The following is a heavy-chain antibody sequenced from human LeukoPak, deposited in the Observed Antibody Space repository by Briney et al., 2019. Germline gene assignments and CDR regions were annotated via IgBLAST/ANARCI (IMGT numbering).Heavy chain of an antibody. CDR1: SGSIGSYY. Sequence: SETLSLTCTVSSGSIGSYYWSWIRQPPGKGLEWIGYIYYSGSTNYNPSLKSRVTISVDTSKNQFSLKLSSVTAADTAVYYCAVRSRGWSNHYDAFDIWGQGTMVTVSS. V-gene: IGHV4-59*01. D-gene: IGHD6-19*01. J-gene: IGHJ3*02. CDR2: IYYSGST. CDR3: AVRSRGWSNHYDAFDI.